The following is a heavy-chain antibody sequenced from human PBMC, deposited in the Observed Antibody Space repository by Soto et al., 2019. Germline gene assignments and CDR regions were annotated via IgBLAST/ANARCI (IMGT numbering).Heavy chain of an antibody. J-gene: IGHJ4*02. D-gene: IGHD6-13*01. Sequence: LRLSCAASGFTFDDYAMHWVRQAPGKGLEWVSAISGSGGSTYYADSVKGRFTISRDNSKNTLYLQMNSLRAEDTAVYYCAKGPYSSPRYFDYWGQGTLVTVSS. V-gene: IGHV3-23*01. CDR1: GFTFDDYA. CDR2: ISGSGGST. CDR3: AKGPYSSPRYFDY.